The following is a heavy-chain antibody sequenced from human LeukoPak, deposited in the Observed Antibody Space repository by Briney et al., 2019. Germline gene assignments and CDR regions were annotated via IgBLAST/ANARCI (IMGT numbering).Heavy chain of an antibody. J-gene: IGHJ3*02. Sequence: ASVKVSCKVSGYTLAELSMHWVRQAPGKGLEWMGGFDPEDGETIYAQKFQGRVTMTEGTSTDTAYMELSSLRSEDTAVYYCATETAMVRGGDAFDIWGQGTMVTVSS. V-gene: IGHV1-24*01. D-gene: IGHD5-18*01. CDR1: GYTLAELS. CDR2: FDPEDGET. CDR3: ATETAMVRGGDAFDI.